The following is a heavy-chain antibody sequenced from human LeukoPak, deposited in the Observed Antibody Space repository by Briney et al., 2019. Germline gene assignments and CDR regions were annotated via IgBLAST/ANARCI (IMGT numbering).Heavy chain of an antibody. D-gene: IGHD1-26*01. V-gene: IGHV1-46*01. CDR3: AREMGATLDAFDI. CDR1: GYTFTGYY. Sequence: ASVKVSCKASGYTFTGYYMHWVRRAPGQGLEWMGIINPSGGSTSYAQKFQGRVTMTRDMSTSTVYMELSSLRSEDTAVYYCAREMGATLDAFDIWGQGTMVTVSS. J-gene: IGHJ3*02. CDR2: INPSGGST.